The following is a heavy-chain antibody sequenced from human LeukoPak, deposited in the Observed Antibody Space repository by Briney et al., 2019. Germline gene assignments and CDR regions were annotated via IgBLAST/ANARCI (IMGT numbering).Heavy chain of an antibody. V-gene: IGHV4-59*12. D-gene: IGHD2-15*01. CDR1: GGSISSYY. Sequence: PSETLSLTCTVSGGSISSYYWSWIRQPPGKGLEWIGYIYYSGSTNYNPSLKSRVTISVDTSKNQFSLKLSSVTAADTAVYYCARDEGYCSGGSCAYYYYYGMDVWGQGTTVTVSS. J-gene: IGHJ6*02. CDR2: IYYSGST. CDR3: ARDEGYCSGGSCAYYYYYGMDV.